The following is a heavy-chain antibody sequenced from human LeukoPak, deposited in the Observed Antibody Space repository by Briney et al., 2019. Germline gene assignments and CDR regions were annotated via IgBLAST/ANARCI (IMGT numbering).Heavy chain of an antibody. V-gene: IGHV3-7*01. CDR1: GSTFSSYW. D-gene: IGHD3-3*01. CDR2: IKQDGSEK. CDR3: ARVPIMYYDFWSGYYFDY. J-gene: IGHJ4*02. Sequence: GGSLRLSCAASGSTFSSYWMSWVRQAPGKGLEWVANIKQDGSEKYYVDSVKGRFTISRDNAKNSLYLQMNSLRAEDTAVYYCARVPIMYYDFWSGYYFDYWGQGTLVTVSS.